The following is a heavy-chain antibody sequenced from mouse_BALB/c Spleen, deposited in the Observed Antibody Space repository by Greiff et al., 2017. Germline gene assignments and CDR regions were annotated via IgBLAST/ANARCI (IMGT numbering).Heavy chain of an antibody. CDR2: ISSGSSTI. CDR3: ARQGYGYSYAMDY. CDR1: GFTFSSFG. D-gene: IGHD1-2*01. Sequence: EVMLVESGGGLVQPGGSRKLSCAASGFTFSSFGMHWVRQAPEKGLEWVAYISSGSSTIYYADTVKGRFTISRDNPKNTLFLQMTSLRSEDTAMYYCARQGYGYSYAMDYWGQGTSVTVSS. J-gene: IGHJ4*01. V-gene: IGHV5-17*02.